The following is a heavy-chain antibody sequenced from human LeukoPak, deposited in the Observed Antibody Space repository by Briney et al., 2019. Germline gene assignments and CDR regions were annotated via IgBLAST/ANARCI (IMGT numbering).Heavy chain of an antibody. D-gene: IGHD2-2*01. Sequence: SETLSLTCTVSGGSISSSNYYWGWIRQPPGKGLEWIGSIYYSGSTYYNPSLKSRVTISVVTSKNQFSLKLSSVTAADTAVYYCARDGIVVVPAAIYGGDAFDIWGQGTMVTVSS. CDR1: GGSISSSNYY. CDR3: ARDGIVVVPAAIYGGDAFDI. V-gene: IGHV4-39*02. J-gene: IGHJ3*02. CDR2: IYYSGST.